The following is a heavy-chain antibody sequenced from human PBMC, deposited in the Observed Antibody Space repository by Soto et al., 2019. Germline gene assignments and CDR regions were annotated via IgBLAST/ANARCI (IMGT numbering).Heavy chain of an antibody. CDR3: ARGASGEGY. V-gene: IGHV4-61*01. Sequence: QVQLQESGPGLVKPSETLSLKCTVSGGSVSSGSHYWSWIRLPPGKGLEWIGYIYHSGSTNYNPSLKSRVTISVDTSKNQFSLKLSSVTAADTAVYYCARGASGEGYWGQGTLVTVSS. CDR2: IYHSGST. CDR1: GGSVSSGSHY. D-gene: IGHD7-27*01. J-gene: IGHJ4*02.